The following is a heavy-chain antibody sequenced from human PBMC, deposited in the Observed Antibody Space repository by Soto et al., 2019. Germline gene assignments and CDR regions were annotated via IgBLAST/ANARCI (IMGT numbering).Heavy chain of an antibody. Sequence: QVQLVQSGAEVKKPGASVKVSCKASGYTFTGYYMHWVRQAPGQGLEWMGWINPNSGGTNYAQKFQGWVTMTRDTAISTAYMELSRLRSDDTAVYYCARHGSGNGYYYYYGMDVWGQGTTVTVSS. V-gene: IGHV1-2*04. D-gene: IGHD3-10*01. CDR2: INPNSGGT. J-gene: IGHJ6*02. CDR1: GYTFTGYY. CDR3: ARHGSGNGYYYYYGMDV.